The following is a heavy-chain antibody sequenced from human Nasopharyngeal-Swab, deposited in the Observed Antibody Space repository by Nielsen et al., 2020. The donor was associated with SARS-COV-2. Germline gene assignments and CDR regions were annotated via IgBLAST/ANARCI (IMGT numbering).Heavy chain of an antibody. CDR2: FDPEDGET. Sequence: ASVQVSCKVSGYTLTELSMLWVRQAPGKGLEWMGGFDPEDGETIYAQKFQGRVTMTEDTSTDTAYMELSSLRSEDTAVYYCATAPPIGRSNWFDPWGQGTLVTVSS. CDR3: ATAPPIGRSNWFDP. D-gene: IGHD1-26*01. J-gene: IGHJ5*02. V-gene: IGHV1-24*01. CDR1: GYTLTELS.